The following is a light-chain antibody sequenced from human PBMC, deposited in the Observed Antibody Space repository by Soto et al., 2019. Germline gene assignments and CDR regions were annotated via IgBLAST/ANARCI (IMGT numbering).Light chain of an antibody. Sequence: DIQMTQSPSSLSASVGDRVTITCQASGNIRNHLNWYQQKAGKAPKLLIYDACHLETGVPSRFSGSGSGKHFTFTISSLQPEDVASYYCHQYDNAPTFGGGTKVEIK. J-gene: IGKJ4*01. CDR3: HQYDNAPT. V-gene: IGKV1-33*01. CDR1: GNIRNH. CDR2: DAC.